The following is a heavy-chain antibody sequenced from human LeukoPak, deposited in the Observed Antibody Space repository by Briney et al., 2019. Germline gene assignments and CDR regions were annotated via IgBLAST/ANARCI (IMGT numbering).Heavy chain of an antibody. CDR1: GFTVSSSY. V-gene: IGHV3-53*01. CDR3: ARSPWGNYFDP. Sequence: GGSLRLSCAASGFTVSSSYMTWVRQAPGKGLEWVSIIYGGGSAYYADSVKGRFTISRDNSKNTLYLQMSSLRAEDTAVYYCARSPWGNYFDPWGQGTLVTVSS. CDR2: IYGGGSA. D-gene: IGHD3-16*01. J-gene: IGHJ4*02.